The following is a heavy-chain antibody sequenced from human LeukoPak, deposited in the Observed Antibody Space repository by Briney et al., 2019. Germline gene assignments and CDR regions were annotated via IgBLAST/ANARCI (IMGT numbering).Heavy chain of an antibody. J-gene: IGHJ4*02. CDR1: GFTFSSYG. CDR2: ISDDGSSK. V-gene: IGHV3-30*18. Sequence: PGGSLRLSCAASGFTFSSYGMHWVRQAPGKGLEWMAVISDDGSSKYYADSVRGRFTISGDNSKNTLYLQMNSLRAEDTAVYYCAKDRGSGYLDYWGQGTLVTVSS. CDR3: AKDRGSGYLDY. D-gene: IGHD6-19*01.